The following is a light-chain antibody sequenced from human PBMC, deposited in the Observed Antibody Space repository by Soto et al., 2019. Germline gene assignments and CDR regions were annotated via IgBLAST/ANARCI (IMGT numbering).Light chain of an antibody. CDR3: QQYNNWPPVT. V-gene: IGKV3-15*01. CDR1: QSVSSN. CDR2: GAS. Sequence: EIVMTQSPATLSVSPGERATLSCRASQSVSSNLAWYQQKPGQAPRLLIYGASTRATGIPARFSGSGSGTEFTLTISSLQSEDFAVYFCQQYNNWPPVTFGQGTKVDIK. J-gene: IGKJ2*01.